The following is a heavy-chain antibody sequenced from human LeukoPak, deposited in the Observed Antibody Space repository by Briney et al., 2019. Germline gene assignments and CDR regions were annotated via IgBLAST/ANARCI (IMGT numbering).Heavy chain of an antibody. V-gene: IGHV4-39*07. CDR3: ARAIYYYGSGQYEQRSYYYYYYMDV. J-gene: IGHJ6*03. CDR1: GGSISSSSYY. CDR2: SYYSGST. Sequence: SETLSLTCTVSGGSISSSSYYWGWIRQPPGKGLEWIGSSYYSGSTYYNPSLKSRVTISVDTSKNQFSLKLSSVTAADTAVYYCARAIYYYGSGQYEQRSYYYYYYMDVWGKGTTVTISS. D-gene: IGHD3-10*01.